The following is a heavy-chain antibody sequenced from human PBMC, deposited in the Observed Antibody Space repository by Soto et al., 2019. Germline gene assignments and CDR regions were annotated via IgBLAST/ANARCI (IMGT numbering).Heavy chain of an antibody. J-gene: IGHJ4*02. CDR1: GGSFSGYY. D-gene: IGHD2-15*01. Sequence: NPSETLSLTCAVYGGSFSGYYWSWIRQPPGKGLEWIGEINHSGSTNYNPSIKSRVTISVDTSKNQFSLKLSSVTAADTAMYYCESLPGYCSGDSCRIDYWGQGTLVTVPS. CDR2: INHSGST. CDR3: ESLPGYCSGDSCRIDY. V-gene: IGHV4-34*01.